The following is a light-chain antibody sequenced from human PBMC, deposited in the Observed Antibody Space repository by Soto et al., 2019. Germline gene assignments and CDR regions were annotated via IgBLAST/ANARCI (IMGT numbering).Light chain of an antibody. Sequence: QSALTQPRSVSGSPGQSVTISCTGTNSDVGDDNYVSWYQQHPGKAPKVMIYDVNKRPSGVPDRFSGSKSGNTASLTISGLQAEDEGDYYCCSYAGSYTYVFGTGTKLTVL. V-gene: IGLV2-11*01. CDR2: DVN. CDR3: CSYAGSYTYV. CDR1: NSDVGDDNY. J-gene: IGLJ1*01.